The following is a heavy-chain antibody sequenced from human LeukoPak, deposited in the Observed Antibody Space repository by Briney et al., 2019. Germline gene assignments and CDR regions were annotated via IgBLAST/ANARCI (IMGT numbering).Heavy chain of an antibody. CDR3: ARGASYYYDSSGAPPDY. Sequence: SETLSLTCAVSGGSISSGGYSWSWIRQPPGKGLEWIGYIYHSGSTYYNPSLKSRVTILVDRSKNQFSLKLSSVTAADTAVYYCARGASYYYDSSGAPPDYWGQGTLVTVSS. D-gene: IGHD3-22*01. CDR2: IYHSGST. CDR1: GGSISSGGYS. J-gene: IGHJ4*02. V-gene: IGHV4-30-2*01.